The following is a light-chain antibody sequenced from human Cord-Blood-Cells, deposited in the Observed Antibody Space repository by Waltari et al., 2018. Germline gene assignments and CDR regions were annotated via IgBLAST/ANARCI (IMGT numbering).Light chain of an antibody. CDR2: GKN. J-gene: IGLJ1*01. Sequence: SSELTPDPAVSVALGQTVRITCQADSLRSYSASCYQQKPGQAPVLVIYGKNNRPSGIPDRFSGSSSGNTASLTITGAQAEDEADYYCNSRDSSGNHLYVFGTGTKVTVL. CDR3: NSRDSSGNHLYV. V-gene: IGLV3-19*01. CDR1: SLRSYS.